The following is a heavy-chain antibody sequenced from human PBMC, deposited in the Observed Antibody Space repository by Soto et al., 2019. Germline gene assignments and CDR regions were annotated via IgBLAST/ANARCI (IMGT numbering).Heavy chain of an antibody. CDR3: TRHFSMKRIAARPLFDY. CDR2: IRSKANSYAT. V-gene: IGHV3-73*01. D-gene: IGHD6-6*01. Sequence: PXVSLRLAFAASGFTFSGSAMHWVRQASGKGLEWVGRIRSKANSYATAYAASVKGRFTISRDDSKNTAYLQMNSLKTEDTAVYYCTRHFSMKRIAARPLFDYWGHGTLVTV. J-gene: IGHJ4*01. CDR1: GFTFSGSA.